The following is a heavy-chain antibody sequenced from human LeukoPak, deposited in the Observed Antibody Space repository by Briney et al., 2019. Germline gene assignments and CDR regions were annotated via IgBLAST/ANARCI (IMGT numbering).Heavy chain of an antibody. CDR3: ARDSDIAFDY. Sequence: GGSLRLSCAASGFTFSNYWMHWVRHDPGKGLVWVSHINSGGTSTDYADSVKGRFTISRDNAKNTLYLQMNSLRAEDTAVYYCARDSDIAFDYWGQGTLVTVSS. CDR2: INSGGTST. D-gene: IGHD2-15*01. V-gene: IGHV3-74*01. CDR1: GFTFSNYW. J-gene: IGHJ4*02.